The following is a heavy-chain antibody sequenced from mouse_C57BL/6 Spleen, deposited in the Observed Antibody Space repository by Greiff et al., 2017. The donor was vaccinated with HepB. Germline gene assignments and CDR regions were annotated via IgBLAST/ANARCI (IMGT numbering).Heavy chain of an antibody. CDR3: ASLYDGYSDWDFDV. CDR2: IWTGGGT. CDR1: GFSLTSYA. Sequence: VKLVESGPGLVAPSQRLSITCTVSGFSLTSYAISWVRQPPGKGLEWLGVIWTGGGTNYNSALKSRLSISKDNSKSQVFLKMNSLQTDDTARYYCASLYDGYSDWDFDVWGTGTTVTVSS. V-gene: IGHV2-9-1*01. D-gene: IGHD2-3*01. J-gene: IGHJ1*03.